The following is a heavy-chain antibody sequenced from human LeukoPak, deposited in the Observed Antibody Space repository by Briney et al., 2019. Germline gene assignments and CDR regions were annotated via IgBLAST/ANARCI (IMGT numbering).Heavy chain of an antibody. Sequence: GASVKVSCKASGYKFTDDYMHWVRQAPGQGLEFMGWINPDSGFTNYAQKFKGRVTMTRDTSISTAYLEVRSLTSDDTAVYYGGPTAEAYTIWGKVGGQGPLVTVSS. J-gene: IGHJ4*02. CDR2: INPDSGFT. CDR3: GPTAEAYTIWGKV. D-gene: IGHD3-16*01. CDR1: GYKFTDDY. V-gene: IGHV1-2*02.